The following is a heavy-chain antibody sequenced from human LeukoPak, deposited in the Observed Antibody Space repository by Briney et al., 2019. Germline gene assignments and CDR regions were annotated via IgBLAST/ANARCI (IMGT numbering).Heavy chain of an antibody. J-gene: IGHJ4*02. CDR2: INPNSGGT. V-gene: IGHV1-2*02. Sequence: GASVKVSCKASGYTFTSYDINWVRQATGQGLEWMGWINPNSGGTNYAQKFQGRVTMTRDTSISTAYMELSRLRSDDTAVYYCARVPRTRRLFDYWGQGTLVTVSS. CDR3: ARVPRTRRLFDY. CDR1: GYTFTSYD.